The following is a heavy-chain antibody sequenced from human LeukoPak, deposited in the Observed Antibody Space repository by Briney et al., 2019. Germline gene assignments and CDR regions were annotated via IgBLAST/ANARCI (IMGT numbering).Heavy chain of an antibody. CDR1: GFTFRNAW. Sequence: GGSLRLSCAASGFTFRNAWTSWVRQAPGKGLEWVGRIKSKGDGETTDNAAPVKGRFTMSRDDSKATLYLQMNTLKAEDTAVYYCTTDLGLTMIRGVIVNWGQEALVTVSS. V-gene: IGHV3-15*01. CDR3: TTDLGLTMIRGVIVN. CDR2: IKSKGDGETT. D-gene: IGHD3-10*01. J-gene: IGHJ4*02.